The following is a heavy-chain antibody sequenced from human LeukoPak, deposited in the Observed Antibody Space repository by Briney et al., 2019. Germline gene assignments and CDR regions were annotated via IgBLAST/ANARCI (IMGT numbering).Heavy chain of an antibody. J-gene: IGHJ3*02. V-gene: IGHV1-69*13. CDR3: ARDSFPDYGDYYAFDI. Sequence: SVKVSCKASGGTFSSYAISWVRQAPGQGLEWMGGIIPIFGTANYAQKFQGRVTITADESTSTAYMELSSLRSEDTAVYYCARDSFPDYGDYYAFDIWGQGTMVTVSS. CDR2: IIPIFGTA. CDR1: GGTFSSYA. D-gene: IGHD4-17*01.